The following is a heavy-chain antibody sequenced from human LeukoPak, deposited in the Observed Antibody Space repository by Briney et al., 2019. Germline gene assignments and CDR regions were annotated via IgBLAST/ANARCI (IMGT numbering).Heavy chain of an antibody. CDR3: ARYDSSGYYRLTDAFDI. Sequence: PGGSLRLSCAASGFTFSDYYMSWIRQAPGKGLEWVSYISSSGSTIYYADSVKGRFTISRDNAKNSLYLQMNSLRAEDTAVYYCARYDSSGYYRLTDAFDIWGQGTMVTVSS. CDR2: ISSSGSTI. V-gene: IGHV3-11*04. CDR1: GFTFSDYY. J-gene: IGHJ3*02. D-gene: IGHD3-22*01.